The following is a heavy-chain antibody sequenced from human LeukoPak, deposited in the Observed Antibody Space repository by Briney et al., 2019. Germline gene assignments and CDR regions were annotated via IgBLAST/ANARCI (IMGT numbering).Heavy chain of an antibody. V-gene: IGHV1-18*01. D-gene: IGHD3-10*01. CDR2: ISAYNGNT. J-gene: IGHJ5*02. CDR3: AKDQEYYGSGFNWFDP. Sequence: ASVKVSCKASGYTFSSYGISWVRQAPGQGLEWMGWISAYNGNTKYAQKYQGRITMTTDTSTSTAYMELRSLRSDDTAVYYCAKDQEYYGSGFNWFDPWGQGTLITVSS. CDR1: GYTFSSYG.